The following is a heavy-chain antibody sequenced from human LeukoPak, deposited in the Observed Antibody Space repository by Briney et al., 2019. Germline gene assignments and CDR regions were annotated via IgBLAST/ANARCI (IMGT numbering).Heavy chain of an antibody. CDR1: GDPVWSYY. J-gene: IGHJ4*02. V-gene: IGHV4-59*02. Sequence: PSKTLSLTCSVSGDPVWSYYWTWVRQPPEKGPEWIGYVFFGGQTNYNPSVKSRVTISLDTSRSQFSLNLTSVTAADSAMYYCARGAYADRTGYNLDSWGQGTLVIVSS. CDR2: VFFGGQT. CDR3: ARGAYADRTGYNLDS. D-gene: IGHD5-24*01.